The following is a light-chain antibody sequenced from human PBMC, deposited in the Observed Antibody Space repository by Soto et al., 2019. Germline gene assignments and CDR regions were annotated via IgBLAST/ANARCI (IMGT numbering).Light chain of an antibody. CDR3: QQYNHWLGT. Sequence: EIVLTQSPATLSVSPGERATLSCRASQSVSSNLAWYQQKPGQAPRLLIYGASTRATGIPARFSGSGSGTEFTLTISSLQSEDFVLYYCQQYNHWLGTFGQGTKVDIK. CDR2: GAS. V-gene: IGKV3-15*01. J-gene: IGKJ1*01. CDR1: QSVSSN.